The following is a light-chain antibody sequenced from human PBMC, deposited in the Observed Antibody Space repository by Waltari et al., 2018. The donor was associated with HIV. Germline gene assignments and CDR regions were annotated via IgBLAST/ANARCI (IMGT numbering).Light chain of an antibody. Sequence: KFMLTQPHSDSGSAGKTLTISSTRDGVPTARHFVKCVQQRPGSSPRTLIFEDNQRPSRFSDRFSASIDSSSNSASLTISGLKTEDEGHYYCQSYDTKTHWVFGGGSKLTVL. V-gene: IGLV6-57*01. CDR2: EDN. CDR3: QSYDTKTHWV. J-gene: IGLJ3*02. CDR1: GVPTARHF.